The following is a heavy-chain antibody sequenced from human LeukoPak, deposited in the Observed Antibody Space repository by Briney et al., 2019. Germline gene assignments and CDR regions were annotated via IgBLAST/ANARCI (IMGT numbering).Heavy chain of an antibody. CDR2: ISYDGSNK. CDR3: ARVPHCSSTSCYSLGGDY. V-gene: IGHV3-30*04. Sequence: GRSLSLSCAASGFTFSSYAMHWVRQAPGKGLEWVAVISYDGSNKYYADSVKGRFTISRDNSKNTLYLQMNSLRAEDTAVYYCARVPHCSSTSCYSLGGDYWGQGTLVTVSS. CDR1: GFTFSSYA. D-gene: IGHD2-2*01. J-gene: IGHJ4*02.